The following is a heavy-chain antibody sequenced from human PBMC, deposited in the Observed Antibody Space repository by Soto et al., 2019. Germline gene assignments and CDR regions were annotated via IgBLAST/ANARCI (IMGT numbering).Heavy chain of an antibody. Sequence: QVQLQESGPGLVKPSQTLSLTCTVSGGSISSGGHYWSWIRQHPGKVLEWIGYIYYSGSTYYTPSLKGRVTISVDTSKNQFSLKLSSVTAEDTAVYYCATLHYNSSWYGSDYWGQGTLVTVSS. J-gene: IGHJ4*02. D-gene: IGHD6-13*01. CDR3: ATLHYNSSWYGSDY. V-gene: IGHV4-31*03. CDR2: IYYSGST. CDR1: GGSISSGGHY.